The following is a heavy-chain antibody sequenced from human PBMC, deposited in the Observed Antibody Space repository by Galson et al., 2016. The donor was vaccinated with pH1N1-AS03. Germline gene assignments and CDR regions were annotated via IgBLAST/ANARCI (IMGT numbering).Heavy chain of an antibody. J-gene: IGHJ4*02. CDR1: GLTFSSHV. CDR2: INDSGEAT. Sequence: SLRLSCAASGLTFSSHVMAWVRQAPGKGLEWISSINDSGEATYYAESVKGRFTISRDNTDNTLYPQMASLLAEDTAIYYCAKDRLTSLVVQGGFDHWGQGSLVTVSS. D-gene: IGHD3-16*01. V-gene: IGHV3-23*01. CDR3: AKDRLTSLVVQGGFDH.